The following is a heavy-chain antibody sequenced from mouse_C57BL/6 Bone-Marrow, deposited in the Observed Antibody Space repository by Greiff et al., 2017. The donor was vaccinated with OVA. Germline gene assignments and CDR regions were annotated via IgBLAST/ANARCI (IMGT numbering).Heavy chain of an antibody. Sequence: EVQLVESGGGLVKPGGSLKLSCAASGFTFSDYGMHWVRQAPEKGLEWVAYISSGSSIIYYADTVKGRFTISRDNAKNTLFLQMTSLRSEDTAMYYCTRRFAYWGQGTLVTVSA. J-gene: IGHJ3*01. CDR2: ISSGSSII. V-gene: IGHV5-17*01. CDR3: TRRFAY. CDR1: GFTFSDYG.